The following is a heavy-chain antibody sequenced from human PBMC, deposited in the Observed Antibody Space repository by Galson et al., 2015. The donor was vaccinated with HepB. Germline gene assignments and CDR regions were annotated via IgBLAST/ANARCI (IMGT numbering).Heavy chain of an antibody. D-gene: IGHD6-19*01. V-gene: IGHV1-2*04. J-gene: IGHJ3*01. CDR3: ARTREAAAVSGTGAFDV. CDR2: INTNTGDS. Sequence: SVKVSCKASGYPFTSFYLHWVRQAPGQGLEWMGWINTNTGDSYLEQMFQGWVTMTSDTSRSTVYMELNKLKSDDTAVYYCARTREAAAVSGTGAFDVWGQGTTVTVSS. CDR1: GYPFTSFY.